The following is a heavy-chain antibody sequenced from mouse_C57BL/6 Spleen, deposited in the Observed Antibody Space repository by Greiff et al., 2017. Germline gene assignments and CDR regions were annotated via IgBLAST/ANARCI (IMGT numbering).Heavy chain of an antibody. CDR2: IDPNSGGT. J-gene: IGHJ4*01. V-gene: IGHV1-72*01. CDR3: ARHYGNYGNYYAMDD. Sequence: QVQLQQPGAELVKPGASVKLSCKASGYTFPSYWLHWVKQRPVRGLEWIGRIDPNSGGTKYTEQFKSTATLTVAKPSSTAYMQLRSLTSEDAAVYYCARHYGNYGNYYAMDDWGQGTSVTVSS. CDR1: GYTFPSYW. D-gene: IGHD2-1*01.